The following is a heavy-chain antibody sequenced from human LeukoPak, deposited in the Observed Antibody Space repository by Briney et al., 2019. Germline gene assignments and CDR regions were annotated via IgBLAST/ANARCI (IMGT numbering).Heavy chain of an antibody. J-gene: IGHJ4*02. CDR3: ARHFYSSSWSAFDY. CDR1: GGSFSGYY. V-gene: IGHV4-34*01. Sequence: PSETLSLTCAVYGGSFSGYYWSWIRQPPGKGLEWIGEINHSGSTNYNPSLKSRVTISVDTSKNQFSLKLSSVTAADTAVYYCARHFYSSSWSAFDYWGQGTLVTVSS. D-gene: IGHD6-13*01. CDR2: INHSGST.